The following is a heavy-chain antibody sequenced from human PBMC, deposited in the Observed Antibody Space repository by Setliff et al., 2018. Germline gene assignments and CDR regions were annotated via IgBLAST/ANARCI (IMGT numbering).Heavy chain of an antibody. J-gene: IGHJ6*02. CDR3: AKVRLDNVAYYYYYGMDV. CDR1: GFTLSNYA. V-gene: IGHV3-23*01. CDR2: ISGTGNTA. D-gene: IGHD2-2*03. Sequence: PGGSLRLSCVASGFTLSNYAMGWVRRAPGKGLEWVSTISGTGNTADFADSVKGRFTVSRDNSKNTLHLQMNSLRVEDTALYYCAKVRLDNVAYYYYYGMDVWGQGTTVTVSS.